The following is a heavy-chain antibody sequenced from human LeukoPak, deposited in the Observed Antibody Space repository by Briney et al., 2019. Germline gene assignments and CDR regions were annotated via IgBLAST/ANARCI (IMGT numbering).Heavy chain of an antibody. V-gene: IGHV4-39*01. CDR1: GGSISSSSYY. D-gene: IGHD3-9*01. CDR2: IYYSGST. J-gene: IGHJ3*02. CDR3: AGRPYYDILTGPDGAFDI. Sequence: SETLSLTCTVSGGSISSSSYYWGWIRQPPGKGLEWIGSIYYSGSTYYNPSLKSRVTISVDTSKNQFSLKLSSVTAADTALYYCAGRPYYDILTGPDGAFDIWGQGTMVTVSS.